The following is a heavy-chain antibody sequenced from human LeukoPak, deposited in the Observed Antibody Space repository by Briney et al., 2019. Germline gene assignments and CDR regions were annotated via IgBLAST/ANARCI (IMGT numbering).Heavy chain of an antibody. D-gene: IGHD1-14*01. J-gene: IGHJ4*02. Sequence: SETLSFTCTVSGGSIIGYYWSWIRQPPGKGLEWIASIYYSGSTNYNPSLKSRVTVSLDTSKNQFSLKLSSVTAADTAVYYCARHRGSNLNRPFDFWGQGTLVTVSS. CDR2: IYYSGST. CDR3: ARHRGSNLNRPFDF. CDR1: GGSIIGYY. V-gene: IGHV4-59*08.